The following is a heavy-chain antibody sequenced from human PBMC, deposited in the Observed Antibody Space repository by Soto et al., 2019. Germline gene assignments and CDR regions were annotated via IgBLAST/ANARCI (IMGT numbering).Heavy chain of an antibody. V-gene: IGHV2-5*02. Sequence: QITLTESGPTLVKPTQTLTLTCTFSGFSLTTTGVGVGWIRQPPGKALEWLALLYWDETIRYSPSLKSRLTITKDSSHHQVVLTMTTRHPVDTATYYCDHNSRPYYHGSGSNPPLDYGGQGTLVTVSS. CDR1: GFSLTTTGVG. CDR2: LYWDETI. J-gene: IGHJ4*02. CDR3: DHNSRPYYHGSGSNPPLDY. D-gene: IGHD3-10*01.